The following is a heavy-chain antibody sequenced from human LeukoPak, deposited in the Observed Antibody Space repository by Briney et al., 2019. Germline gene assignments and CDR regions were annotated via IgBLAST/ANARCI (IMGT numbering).Heavy chain of an antibody. D-gene: IGHD6-13*01. V-gene: IGHV1-46*01. J-gene: IGHJ4*02. CDR3: ARFPASSSWYKGELFDY. CDR2: INPSGGST. Sequence: ASVKVSCKASGYTFTSYYMHWVRRAPGQGLEWMGIINPSGGSTSYAQKFQGRVTMTRDTSTSTVYMELSSLRSEDTAVYYCARFPASSSWYKGELFDYWGQGTLVTVSS. CDR1: GYTFTSYY.